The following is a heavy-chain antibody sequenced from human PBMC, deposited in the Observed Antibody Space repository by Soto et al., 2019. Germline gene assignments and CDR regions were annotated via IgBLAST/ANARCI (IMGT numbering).Heavy chain of an antibody. V-gene: IGHV1-3*01. CDR2: INAGNGNT. CDR3: ASRYYFDF. J-gene: IGHJ4*02. Sequence: GASVKVSCKASGYTFTNYAIHWVRQAPGQRLEWMGWINAGNGNTKYSQKFQGRVTITRDTSASTAYMELSSLRSEDTAVYYCASRYYFDFWGQGTLVTVSS. D-gene: IGHD2-2*01. CDR1: GYTFTNYA.